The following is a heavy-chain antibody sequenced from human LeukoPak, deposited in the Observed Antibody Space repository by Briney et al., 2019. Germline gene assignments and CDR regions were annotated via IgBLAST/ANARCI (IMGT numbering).Heavy chain of an antibody. V-gene: IGHV3-23*01. D-gene: IGHD3-22*01. CDR2: ISGSGGST. Sequence: GGSLRLSCAASGFTFSSYGMSWVRQAPGKGLEWVSAISGSGGSTYYADSVKGRFTISRDNAKNSLYLQMNSLRAEDTALYYCAKDYDSSGYCIDYWGQGTLVTVSS. CDR1: GFTFSSYG. CDR3: AKDYDSSGYCIDY. J-gene: IGHJ4*02.